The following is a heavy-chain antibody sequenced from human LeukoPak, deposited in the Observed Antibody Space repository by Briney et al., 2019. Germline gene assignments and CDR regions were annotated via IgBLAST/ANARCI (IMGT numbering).Heavy chain of an antibody. J-gene: IGHJ4*02. CDR1: GYTFTGYY. V-gene: IGHV1-2*02. D-gene: IGHD3-9*01. CDR2: INPNSGGT. Sequence: ASVKVSCKASGYTFTGYYMHWVRQAPGQGLEWMGWINPNSGGTNYVQKFQGRVTMTRDTSISTAYMELSRLRSDDTAVYYCARATTYDILTGFSDYWGQGTLVTVSS. CDR3: ARATTYDILTGFSDY.